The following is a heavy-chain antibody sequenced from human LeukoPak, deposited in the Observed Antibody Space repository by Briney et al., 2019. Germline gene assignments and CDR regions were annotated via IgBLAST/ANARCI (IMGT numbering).Heavy chain of an antibody. J-gene: IGHJ4*02. CDR3: AKVHYTASFPGSFPGRNYFDS. D-gene: IGHD1-26*01. Sequence: PAGSLRLSCTVSGFAFSGYAMSWVRQAPGKGPEWVSSIGARGDVTYSADSVKGRFTISRDNSKRTLFLQMNSLRAEDTAVYYCAKVHYTASFPGSFPGRNYFDSWGRGSLVTVSS. V-gene: IGHV3-23*01. CDR1: GFAFSGYA. CDR2: IGARGDVT.